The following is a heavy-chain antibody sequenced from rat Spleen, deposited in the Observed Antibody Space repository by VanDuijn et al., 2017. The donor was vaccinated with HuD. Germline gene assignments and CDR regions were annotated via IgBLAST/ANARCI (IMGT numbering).Heavy chain of an antibody. D-gene: IGHD1-11*01. CDR2: ISYDGSTT. Sequence: EVQLVESGGGLVQPGRSLKLSCAASGFTFSRSAMAWVRQAPTKGLEWVASISYDGSTTYYRDSVKGRFTISRDNAKSTLYLQMDSLRSEDTATYYCARRGTEGIGKWVTYWGQGTLVTVSS. J-gene: IGHJ3*01. CDR1: GFTFSRSA. V-gene: IGHV5-29*01. CDR3: ARRGTEGIGKWVTY.